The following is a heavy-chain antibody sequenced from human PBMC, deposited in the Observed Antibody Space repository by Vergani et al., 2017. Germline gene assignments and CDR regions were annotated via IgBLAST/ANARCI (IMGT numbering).Heavy chain of an antibody. J-gene: IGHJ4*02. CDR1: GGSITSSSYY. CDR2: IYHSGGA. CDR3: ARTESFILRYFHWAL. V-gene: IGHV4-39*01. Sequence: QLHLQESGPGLVKPSETLSLTCTVSGGSITSSSYYWGWIRQPPGKGLEWIGNIYHSGGAYYIPSLKVRVTISVDTSKNQFSLEVTSVTAADTAIYFFARTESFILRYFHWALWGQGTLVTVSS. D-gene: IGHD3-9*01.